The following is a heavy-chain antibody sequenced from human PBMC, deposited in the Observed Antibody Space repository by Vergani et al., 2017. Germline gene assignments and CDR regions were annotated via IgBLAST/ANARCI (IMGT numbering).Heavy chain of an antibody. CDR3: ARSMVRGVISSFDY. Sequence: QVQLQQWGAGLVKPSETLSLTCTVSGGSISSYYWSWIRQPPGKGLEWIGYIYYSGSTNYNPSLKSRVTISVDTSKNQFSLKLSSVTAADTAVYYCARSMVRGVISSFDYWGQGTLVTVSS. J-gene: IGHJ4*02. CDR2: IYYSGST. V-gene: IGHV4-59*01. D-gene: IGHD3-10*01. CDR1: GGSISSYY.